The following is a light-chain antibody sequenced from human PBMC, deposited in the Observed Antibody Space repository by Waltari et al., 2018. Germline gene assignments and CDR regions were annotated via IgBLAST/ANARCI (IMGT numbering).Light chain of an antibody. V-gene: IGLV1-44*01. J-gene: IGLJ2*01. CDR3: AVWDDSLDGLV. CDR2: SNN. Sequence: QSALTQPPSASGTPGQRVTISCSGSSSSIKTNPVNWYQHLPGTAPKLLIYSNNQRTSGVPGLFSGSKSGTSASLAISGPQSEDEGDYYCAVWDDSLDGLVFGGGTKLTVL. CDR1: SSSIKTNP.